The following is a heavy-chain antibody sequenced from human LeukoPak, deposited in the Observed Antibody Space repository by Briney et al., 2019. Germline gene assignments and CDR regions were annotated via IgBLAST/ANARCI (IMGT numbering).Heavy chain of an antibody. Sequence: GGSLRLSCAASGFTFSSYGMSWVRQAPGKGPEWVSAISGSGGSTYYADSVKGRFTISRDNSKNTLYLQMNSLRAEDTAVYYCAKSKRNGKMGRYYYYYMDVWGKGTTVTISS. J-gene: IGHJ6*03. V-gene: IGHV3-23*01. D-gene: IGHD2-8*01. CDR2: ISGSGGST. CDR1: GFTFSSYG. CDR3: AKSKRNGKMGRYYYYYMDV.